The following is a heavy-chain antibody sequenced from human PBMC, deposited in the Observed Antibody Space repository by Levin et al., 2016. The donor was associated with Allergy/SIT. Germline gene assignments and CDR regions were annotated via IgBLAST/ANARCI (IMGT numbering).Heavy chain of an antibody. D-gene: IGHD3-22*01. Sequence: WIRQPPGKGLEWVSCISSSSSYIYYADSVKGRFTISRDNAKNSMYLQMNSLRAEDTAVYYCARDDSSGYYYPNEYFQHWGQGTLVTVSS. CDR2: ISSSSSYI. CDR3: ARDDSSGYYYPNEYFQH. J-gene: IGHJ1*01. V-gene: IGHV3-21*01.